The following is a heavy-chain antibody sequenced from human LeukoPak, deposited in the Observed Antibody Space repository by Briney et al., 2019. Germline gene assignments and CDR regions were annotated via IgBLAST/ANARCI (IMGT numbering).Heavy chain of an antibody. D-gene: IGHD1-14*01. Sequence: SETLSLTCAVYGGSFSGYYWSWIRRPPGKGLEWIGEINHSGSTNYNPSLKSRVTISVDTSKNQFSLKLSSVTAADTAVYCCARGRSSRNRPRLDYWGQGTLVTVSS. CDR3: ARGRSSRNRPRLDY. CDR1: GGSFSGYY. J-gene: IGHJ4*02. V-gene: IGHV4-34*01. CDR2: INHSGST.